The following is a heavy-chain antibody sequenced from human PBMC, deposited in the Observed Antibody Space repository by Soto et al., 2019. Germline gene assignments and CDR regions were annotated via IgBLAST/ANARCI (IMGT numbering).Heavy chain of an antibody. CDR2: IRSKAYGGTT. D-gene: IGHD3-10*01. Sequence: LRLSCTASGFTFGDYAMSWFRQAPGKGREGVGFIRSKAYGGTTEYAASVKGRFTISRDDSKSIAYLQMNSLKTEDTAVYYCTRLSYYYGSGSYYKYYFDYWGQGTLVTVSS. CDR1: GFTFGDYA. V-gene: IGHV3-49*03. J-gene: IGHJ4*02. CDR3: TRLSYYYGSGSYYKYYFDY.